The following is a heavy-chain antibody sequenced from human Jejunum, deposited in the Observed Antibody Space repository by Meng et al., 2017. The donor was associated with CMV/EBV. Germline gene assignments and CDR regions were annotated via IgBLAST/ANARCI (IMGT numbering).Heavy chain of an antibody. V-gene: IGHV1-69*05. D-gene: IGHD6-13*01. CDR3: VRGGDSHIWYYYLDF. J-gene: IGHJ4*02. CDR2: VIPGSGTA. CDR1: GVILNRYS. Sequence: GVILNRYSVNWVRQAPGQGLEWMGGVIPGSGTANYAQRFQGRVSIITDESTSTSYMELNSLRSEDTAVYYCVRGGDSHIWYYYLDFWGQGTLVTVSS.